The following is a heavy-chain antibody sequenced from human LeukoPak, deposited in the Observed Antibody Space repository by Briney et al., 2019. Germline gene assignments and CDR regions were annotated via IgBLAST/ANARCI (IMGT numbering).Heavy chain of an antibody. CDR3: ARGMAAAETRARNYYMDV. J-gene: IGHJ6*03. V-gene: IGHV4-34*01. Sequence: SETLSLTCAVYGGSFSGYYWSWIRQPPGKGLEWIGEINHSGSTNYNPSLKSRVAISVDTSKNQFSLNLTSVTAADTAVYYCARGMAAAETRARNYYMDVWGEGTTVTVSS. CDR1: GGSFSGYY. D-gene: IGHD6-13*01. CDR2: INHSGST.